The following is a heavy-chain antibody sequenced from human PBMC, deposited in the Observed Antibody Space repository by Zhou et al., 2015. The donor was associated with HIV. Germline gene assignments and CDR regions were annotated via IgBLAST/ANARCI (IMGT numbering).Heavy chain of an antibody. CDR1: GFTFSDFY. J-gene: IGHJ4*02. V-gene: IGHV3-11*01. Sequence: QVQLVDSGGGLVKPGGSLRLSCAASGFTFSDFYMSWIRQAPGKGLEWVSYISKSGDTIFYTDSVKGRFTISRDNAKNSLYLQMNSLRVEDTAVYYCVKEQSHGYYRTADHWGQGTLVTVSS. D-gene: IGHD3-3*01. CDR2: ISKSGDTI. CDR3: VKEQSHGYYRTADH.